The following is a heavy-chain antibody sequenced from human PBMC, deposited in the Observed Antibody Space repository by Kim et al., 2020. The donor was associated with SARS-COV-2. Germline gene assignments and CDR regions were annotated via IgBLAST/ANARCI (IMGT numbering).Heavy chain of an antibody. CDR3: ARGPLRQYYDFWSGYGPDDY. J-gene: IGHJ4*02. D-gene: IGHD3-3*01. Sequence: ASVKVSCKASGYTFTSYDINWVRQATGQGLEWMGWMNPNSGNTGYAQKFQGRVTMTRNTSISTAYMELSSLRSEDTAVYYCARGPLRQYYDFWSGYGPDDYWGQGTLVTVSS. CDR1: GYTFTSYD. V-gene: IGHV1-8*01. CDR2: MNPNSGNT.